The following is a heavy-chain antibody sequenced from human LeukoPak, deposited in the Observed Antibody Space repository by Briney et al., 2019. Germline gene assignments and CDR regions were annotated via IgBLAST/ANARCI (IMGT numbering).Heavy chain of an antibody. V-gene: IGHV3-43*02. D-gene: IGHD6-13*01. J-gene: IGHJ6*02. CDR1: GFTFDDYA. CDR3: AKDMIAAAGRYYYYYGMDV. CDR2: ISGDGGST. Sequence: GGSLRLSCAASGFTFDDYAMHWVRQAPGKGLEWVSLISGDGGSTYYADSVRGRFTISRDNSKNSLYLQMNSLRTEDTALYYCAKDMIAAAGRYYYYYGMDVWGQGTTVTVSS.